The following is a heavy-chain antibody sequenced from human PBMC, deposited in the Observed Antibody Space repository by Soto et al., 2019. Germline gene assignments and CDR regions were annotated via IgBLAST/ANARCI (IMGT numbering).Heavy chain of an antibody. D-gene: IGHD3-10*01. V-gene: IGHV4-31*03. CDR3: ARGDMVRGVTQFDY. J-gene: IGHJ4*02. CDR1: GGSISSGGYY. CDR2: IYYSGST. Sequence: QVQLQASGPGLVKPSQTMSLTCTVSGGSISSGGYYWSWIRQHPGRGLEWMGYIYYSGSTYYNPSLKSRVTISVDTSKNQFPLKMSSATAADTAVYYWARGDMVRGVTQFDYWGQGTLVTVSS.